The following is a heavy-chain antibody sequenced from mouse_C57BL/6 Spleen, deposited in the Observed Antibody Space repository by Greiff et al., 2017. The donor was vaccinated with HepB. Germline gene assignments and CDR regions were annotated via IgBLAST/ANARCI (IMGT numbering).Heavy chain of an antibody. Sequence: QVQLQQSGAELARPGASVKLSCKASGYTFTSYGISWVKQRTGQGLEWIGEIYPRSGNTYYNEKFKGKATLTADKSSSTAYMELRSLTSEDSAVYFCARRRGYYGSSSHWYFDVWGTGTTVTVSS. D-gene: IGHD1-1*01. V-gene: IGHV1-81*01. CDR3: ARRRGYYGSSSHWYFDV. CDR2: IYPRSGNT. CDR1: GYTFTSYG. J-gene: IGHJ1*03.